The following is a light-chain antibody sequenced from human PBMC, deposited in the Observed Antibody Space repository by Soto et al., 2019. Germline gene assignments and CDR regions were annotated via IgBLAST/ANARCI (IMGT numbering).Light chain of an antibody. Sequence: AIQLTQSPSSLSASVGDRVSITCRASQGISSALAWYQHKPGKPPKLLIYDASSLPSGVPSRFSGSESGTDCTLTIISLQPDDFAIYYCQQLNTCPFTFGHGTRLEIK. CDR3: QQLNTCPFT. CDR2: DAS. CDR1: QGISSA. J-gene: IGKJ5*01. V-gene: IGKV1-13*02.